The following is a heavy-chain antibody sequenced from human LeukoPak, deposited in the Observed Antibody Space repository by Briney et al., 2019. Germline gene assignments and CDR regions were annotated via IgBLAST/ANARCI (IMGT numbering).Heavy chain of an antibody. V-gene: IGHV3-9*01. Sequence: GTSLRLSCAASGFIFDDYDMHWVRQAPGKGLEWVSGISWNSAIVFYADFVKRRFIISGDNDNNFYYLQMNSLAADATAFYCGTEGDLGVAGSYYFDSWGLGNLVSVSS. CDR2: ISWNSAIV. CDR1: GFIFDDYD. J-gene: IGHJ4*02. CDR3: TEGDLGVAGSYYFDS. D-gene: IGHD6-19*01.